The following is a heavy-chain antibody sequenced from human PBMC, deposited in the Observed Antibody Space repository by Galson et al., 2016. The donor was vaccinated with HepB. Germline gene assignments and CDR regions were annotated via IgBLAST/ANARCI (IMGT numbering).Heavy chain of an antibody. V-gene: IGHV1-3*04. CDR2: INTDNGDT. CDR1: GYTFTSYA. J-gene: IGHJ6*02. D-gene: IGHD2-2*01. CDR3: ARGGYCSSTSCYAGGYSYYGMDV. Sequence: SVKVSCKASGYTFTSYAMYWVRQAPGQRLEWMGWINTDNGDTKHSQKFQGRVTITRDTSASTAYMELGSLRYEDTAVYYLARGGYCSSTSCYAGGYSYYGMDVWGQGTTVTVSS.